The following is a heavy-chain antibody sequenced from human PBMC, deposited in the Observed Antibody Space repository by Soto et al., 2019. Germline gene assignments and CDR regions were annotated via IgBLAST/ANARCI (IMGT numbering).Heavy chain of an antibody. Sequence: QVQLVESGGGVVQPGRTLGLSCAASGFTFSSYDMHWVRQAPGKGLQWVAIISYDGSKKYLADSVKGRFTISRDNSKNTLYLQMNSLRTEDTAVYYCAKEGIRNIVSVEKYHYYGMDVWGQGTTVTVSS. J-gene: IGHJ6*02. V-gene: IGHV3-30*18. CDR3: AKEGIRNIVSVEKYHYYGMDV. CDR2: ISYDGSKK. CDR1: GFTFSSYD. D-gene: IGHD2-21*01.